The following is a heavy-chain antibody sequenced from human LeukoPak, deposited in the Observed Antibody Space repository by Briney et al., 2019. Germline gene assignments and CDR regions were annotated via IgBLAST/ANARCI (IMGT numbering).Heavy chain of an antibody. V-gene: IGHV3-23*01. D-gene: IGHD6-6*01. J-gene: IGHJ4*01. CDR2: ITTSGGRT. CDR1: GFTFSNYA. CDR3: ATARLPSYDY. Sequence: GGSLRLSCAASGFTFSNYAMCWVRQAPGTGLQWISTITTSGGRTYYADSVKGRFTISRDNSKNTLYLQMNSLRAEDTAVYYCATARLPSYDYWGRGTLVTVSS.